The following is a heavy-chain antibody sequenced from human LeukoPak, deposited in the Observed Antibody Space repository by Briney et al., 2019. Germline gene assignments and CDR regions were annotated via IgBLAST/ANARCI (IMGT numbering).Heavy chain of an antibody. CDR3: AKDLERTLDY. CDR1: GFTFSSYG. J-gene: IGHJ4*02. D-gene: IGHD1-1*01. V-gene: IGHV3-30*18. Sequence: GGSLRLSCAASGFTFSSYGMHWVRQAPGKGLEWVAVISYDGSNKYYADPVKGRFTISRDNSKNTLYLQMNSLRAEDTAVYYCAKDLERTLDYWGQGTLVTVSS. CDR2: ISYDGSNK.